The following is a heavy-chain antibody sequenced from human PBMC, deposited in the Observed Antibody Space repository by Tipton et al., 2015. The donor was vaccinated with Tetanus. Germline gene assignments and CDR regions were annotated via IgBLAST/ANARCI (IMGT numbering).Heavy chain of an antibody. J-gene: IGHJ4*02. D-gene: IGHD1-1*01. V-gene: IGHV5-51*01. CDR2: FFPGDSGS. CDR1: GYSFSSYW. CDR3: AKVSAPGTIATGNFDY. Sequence: QLVQSGAEVKKPGESLKISCRGSGYSFSSYWIAWVRQVPGKGLEWMGIFFPGDSGSRFSPSFQGQVTMSGDNSIRTAYLQWNSLGASDTATYYCAKVSAPGTIATGNFDYWGQGTPVTVSP.